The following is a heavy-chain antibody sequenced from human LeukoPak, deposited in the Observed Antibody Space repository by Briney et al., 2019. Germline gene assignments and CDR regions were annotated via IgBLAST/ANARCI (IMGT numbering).Heavy chain of an antibody. CDR2: IYYSGST. CDR3: ARDRVFGHDWYFDL. J-gene: IGHJ2*01. V-gene: IGHV4-59*01. Sequence: SETLSLTCTVSDDSFTSYYWSWIRQPPGKGLEWIGYIYYSGSTNYNPSLKSRVTISVDTSGNQFSLKLSSVTAADTAVYYCARDRVFGHDWYFDLWGRGTLVTVSS. D-gene: IGHD3/OR15-3a*01. CDR1: DDSFTSYY.